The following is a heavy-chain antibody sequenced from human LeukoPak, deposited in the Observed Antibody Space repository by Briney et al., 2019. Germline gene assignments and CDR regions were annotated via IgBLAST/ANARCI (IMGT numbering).Heavy chain of an antibody. CDR3: ANTWNDVDY. J-gene: IGHJ4*02. Sequence: ASVKVSCKASGYTFTGHYIHWVRQAPGQGLEWMGWINPNSGGTNYAQKFQGRVTMTRDTSISTAYMELSRLRSDDTAVYYCANTWNDVDYWGQGTLVTVSS. CDR1: GYTFTGHY. V-gene: IGHV1-2*02. D-gene: IGHD1-20*01. CDR2: INPNSGGT.